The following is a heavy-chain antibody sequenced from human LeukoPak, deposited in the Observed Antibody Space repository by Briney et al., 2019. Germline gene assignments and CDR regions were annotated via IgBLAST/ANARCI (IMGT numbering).Heavy chain of an antibody. J-gene: IGHJ4*02. D-gene: IGHD2-21*02. CDR3: ARGPPYIVGVTAIGFFDY. CDR1: GFTFSSYG. CDR2: IWYDGSNK. Sequence: PGRSLRLSCAASGFTFSSYGMHWVRQAPGKGLEWVAVIWYDGSNKYYADSVKGRFTISRDSSKNTLYLQMNSLRAEDTAVYYCARGPPYIVGVTAIGFFDYWGQGTLVTVSS. V-gene: IGHV3-33*01.